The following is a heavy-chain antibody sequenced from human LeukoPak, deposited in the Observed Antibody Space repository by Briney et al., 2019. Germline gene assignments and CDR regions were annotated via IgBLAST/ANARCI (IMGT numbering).Heavy chain of an antibody. V-gene: IGHV1-69*04. J-gene: IGHJ5*02. CDR1: GGTFSSYA. CDR2: IIPILGIA. D-gene: IGHD3-16*01. Sequence: GASVKVSCKASGGTFSSYAISWVRQAPGQGLEWMGRIIPILGIANYAQKFQGRVTITADKSTSTAYMELRSLRSDDTAVYYCARDHYVSFDPWGQGTLVTVSS. CDR3: ARDHYVSFDP.